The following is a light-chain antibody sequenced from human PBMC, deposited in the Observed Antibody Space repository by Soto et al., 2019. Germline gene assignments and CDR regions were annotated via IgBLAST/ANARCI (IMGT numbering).Light chain of an antibody. J-gene: IGLJ2*01. Sequence: QSALTQPASVSGSPGQSITISCTGTRSDIGDYNYVSWYQQHPGKAPKLIIFDVTDRPSGVSDRFSGSKSGNTASLTISGLQAEDEADYYCASYSITSALEVFGGGTKGTVL. CDR3: ASYSITSALEV. V-gene: IGLV2-14*03. CDR2: DVT. CDR1: RSDIGDYNY.